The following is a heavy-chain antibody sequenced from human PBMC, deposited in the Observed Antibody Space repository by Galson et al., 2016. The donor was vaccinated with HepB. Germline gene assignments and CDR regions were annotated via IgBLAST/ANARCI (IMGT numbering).Heavy chain of an antibody. J-gene: IGHJ4*02. D-gene: IGHD5-24*01. V-gene: IGHV2-5*02. Sequence: PALVKPTQTLTLTCTFSGFSLSTPGVGVGWIRQPLGQALEWLALISWDDDKRYSSSLKSRLTITKDTSKNQVALTMTNMDPVDTTTYYCALTRTQLHATAFDFWGRGTLVAGAS. CDR3: ALTRTQLHATAFDF. CDR1: GFSLSTPGVG. CDR2: ISWDDDK.